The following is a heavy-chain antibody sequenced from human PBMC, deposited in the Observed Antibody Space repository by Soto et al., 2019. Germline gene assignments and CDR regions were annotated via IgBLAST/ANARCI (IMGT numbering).Heavy chain of an antibody. V-gene: IGHV1-2*04. J-gene: IGHJ4*02. D-gene: IGHD6-13*01. CDR1: VYTFTGYY. Sequence: ASVKVSCKASVYTFTGYYMHWVRQAPGQGLEWMGWINPNSGGTNYAQKFQGWVTMTRDTSISTAYMELSRLRSDDTAVYYCARERLAAAGTDPLGYWGQGTLVTVSS. CDR2: INPNSGGT. CDR3: ARERLAAAGTDPLGY.